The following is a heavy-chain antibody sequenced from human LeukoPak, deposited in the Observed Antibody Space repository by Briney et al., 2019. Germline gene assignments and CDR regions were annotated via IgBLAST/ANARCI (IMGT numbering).Heavy chain of an antibody. CDR1: GYTFIDYY. CDR3: TRDVIMGYQQGYFDP. J-gene: IGHJ5*02. Sequence: ASVKVSCKASGYTFIDYYIHWVRRAPGQGLECMGWMNPKTGDTGYQGRVAMTRETSITTAYMELSGLNSDDTAMYFCTRDVIMGYQQGYFDPWGQGTLVTVSS. CDR2: MNPKTGDT. D-gene: IGHD2-8*01. V-gene: IGHV1-2*02.